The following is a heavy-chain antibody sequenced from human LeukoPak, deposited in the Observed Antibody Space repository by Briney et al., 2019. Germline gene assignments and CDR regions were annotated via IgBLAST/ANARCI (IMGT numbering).Heavy chain of an antibody. J-gene: IGHJ4*02. D-gene: IGHD2-2*01. V-gene: IGHV4-34*01. CDR2: INHSGST. CDR1: GGSFSGYY. CDR3: ARGRKRYCSSTSCSRYYYFDY. Sequence: SETLSLTCAVYGGSFSGYYWSWIRQPPGKGLEWIGEINHSGSTNYNPSLKSRVTISVDTSKNQFSLKLSSVTAADTAAYYCARGRKRYCSSTSCSRYYYFDYWGQGTLVTVSS.